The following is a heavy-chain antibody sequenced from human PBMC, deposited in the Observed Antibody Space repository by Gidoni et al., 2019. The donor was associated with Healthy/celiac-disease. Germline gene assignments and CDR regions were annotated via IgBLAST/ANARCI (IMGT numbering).Heavy chain of an antibody. CDR1: GFTCDDYT. CDR3: AKPESQWLVLGQYFQH. Sequence: EVQLVESGGVVVQPGGSLRLSCAASGFTCDDYTMHWVRQAPGKGLEWVSLISWDGGSTYYADSVKGRFTISRDNSKNSLYLQMNSLRTEDTALYYCAKPESQWLVLGQYFQHWGQGTLVTVSS. J-gene: IGHJ1*01. V-gene: IGHV3-43*01. CDR2: ISWDGGST. D-gene: IGHD6-19*01.